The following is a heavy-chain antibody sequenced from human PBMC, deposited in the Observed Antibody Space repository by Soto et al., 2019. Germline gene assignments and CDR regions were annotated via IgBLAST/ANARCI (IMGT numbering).Heavy chain of an antibody. CDR2: ISHDGINK. V-gene: IGHV3-30-3*01. CDR3: ARTYYYGSSDYYGPRDYYYGMDV. Sequence: GSLRLSCAASGFTFSSYAMHWVRQAPGKGLEWLAVISHDGINKYYADSVRGRFTISRDNSKNTLYLQMSSLRAEDTAVYYCARTYYYGSSDYYGPRDYYYGMDVWGQGTTVTVSS. CDR1: GFTFSSYA. J-gene: IGHJ6*02. D-gene: IGHD3-22*01.